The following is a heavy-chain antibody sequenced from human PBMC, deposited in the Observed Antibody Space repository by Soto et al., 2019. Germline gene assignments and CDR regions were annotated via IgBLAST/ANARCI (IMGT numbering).Heavy chain of an antibody. D-gene: IGHD4-17*01. CDR1: GGTFSTYA. J-gene: IGHJ4*02. CDR2: IIPIFGTA. V-gene: IGHV1-69*06. Sequence: QVQLVQSGAEVKKPGSSVKVSCKASGGTFSTYAISWVRQAPGQGLEWMAEIIPIFGTATYAQRFRGRVTITADTSTTTAYMEMRGLRSEDPAVYYSARGRKTTRPVPPYCFDYGGQGVLVTVSS. CDR3: ARGRKTTRPVPPYCFDY.